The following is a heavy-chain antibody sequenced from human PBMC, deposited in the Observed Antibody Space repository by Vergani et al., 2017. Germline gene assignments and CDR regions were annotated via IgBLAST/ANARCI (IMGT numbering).Heavy chain of an antibody. V-gene: IGHV4-39*01. CDR1: GGSISSSSYY. CDR2: IYYSGSS. Sequence: QLQLQESGPGLVKPSETLSLTCTVSGGSISSSSYYWGWIRQPPGKGLEWIGSIYYSGSSYYNPSLKSRVTISVDTPKNQFSLRLNSVTAADTAVYYCARVGHLVAVTGDGPSLDLWGRGTLVTVSS. D-gene: IGHD2-21*02. CDR3: ARVGHLVAVTGDGPSLDL. J-gene: IGHJ2*01.